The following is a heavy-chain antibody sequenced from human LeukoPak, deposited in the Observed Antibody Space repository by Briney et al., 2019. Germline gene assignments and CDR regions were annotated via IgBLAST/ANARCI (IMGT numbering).Heavy chain of an antibody. D-gene: IGHD1-1*01. CDR2: IYYSGST. J-gene: IGHJ5*02. CDR3: ARDRGTGTRXDP. Sequence: SQTLSLTCTVSGGSISSGDYYWSWIRQPPGKGLEWIGYIYYSGSTYYNPSLKSRVTISVDTSKNQFSLKLSSVTAADTAVYYCARDRGTGTRXDPXGQXXXXTV. V-gene: IGHV4-30-4*08. CDR1: GGSISSGDYY.